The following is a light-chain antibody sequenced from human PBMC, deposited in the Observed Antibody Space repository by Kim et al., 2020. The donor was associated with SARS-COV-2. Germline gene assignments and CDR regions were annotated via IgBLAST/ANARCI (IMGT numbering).Light chain of an antibody. CDR1: QSISIW. CDR3: QQYSSHWT. V-gene: IGKV1-5*03. Sequence: SPSVGDRVTITCRASQSISIWLAWYQQIPGKAPKLLIYKASSLESEVPSRFSGSGSGTEFTLTISSLQPDDFATYYCQQYSSHWTFGQGTKVDIK. J-gene: IGKJ1*01. CDR2: KAS.